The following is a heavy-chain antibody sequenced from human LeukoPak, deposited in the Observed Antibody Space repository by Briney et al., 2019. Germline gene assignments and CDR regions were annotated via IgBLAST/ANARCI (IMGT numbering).Heavy chain of an antibody. D-gene: IGHD3-22*01. CDR2: INHSGST. V-gene: IGHV4-34*01. Sequence: SETLSLXCAVYGGSFSGYYWSWIRQPPGKGLEWIGEINHSGSTNYNPSLKSRVTISVDTSKNQFSLKLSSVTAADTAVYYCARRHYYDSSGYYNYYYYYYMDVWGKGTTVTVSS. CDR3: ARRHYYDSSGYYNYYYYYYMDV. J-gene: IGHJ6*03. CDR1: GGSFSGYY.